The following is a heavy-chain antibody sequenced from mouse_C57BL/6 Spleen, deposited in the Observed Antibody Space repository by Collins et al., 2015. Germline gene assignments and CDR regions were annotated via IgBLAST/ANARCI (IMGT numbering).Heavy chain of an antibody. Sequence: QIQLVQSGPELRKPGETVKISCKASGYTFTTYGMSWVKQAPGKGLKWMGWINTYSGAPTYADDFKGRFAFSLETSASTAFLQINNLKNEDTATYFCATWDYDGYAMDYWGQGTSVTVSS. CDR3: ATWDYDGYAMDY. J-gene: IGHJ4*01. CDR1: GYTFTTYG. CDR2: INTYSGAP. V-gene: IGHV9-3*01. D-gene: IGHD2-4*01.